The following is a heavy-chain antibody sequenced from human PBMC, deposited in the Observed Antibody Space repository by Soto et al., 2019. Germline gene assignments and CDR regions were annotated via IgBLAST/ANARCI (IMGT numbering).Heavy chain of an antibody. CDR3: AANSGSVNY. CDR2: FDPEDGET. J-gene: IGHJ4*02. V-gene: IGHV1-24*01. CDR1: GYTLTELS. D-gene: IGHD1-26*01. Sequence: GASVKVSCKDSGYTLTELSMHWVRQAPGKGIEWVGGFDPEDGETTYAQKFQGRVTMTEDTSTDTAYMELSSLRSEDTAVYYCAANSGSVNYSGQGTLVTVSS.